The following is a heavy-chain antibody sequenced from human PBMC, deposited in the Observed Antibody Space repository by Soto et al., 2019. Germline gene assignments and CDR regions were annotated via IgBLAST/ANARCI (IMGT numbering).Heavy chain of an antibody. Sequence: HGESLKISCKGSGYSFTSYWIGWVRQMPGKGLEWMGIIYPGDSDTRYSPSFQGQVTISADKSISTAYLQWSSLKASDTAMYYCARHARCHWNYVADYWGPPTLHPLCS. J-gene: IGHJ4*02. CDR2: IYPGDSDT. CDR1: GYSFTSYW. CDR3: ARHARCHWNYVADY. D-gene: IGHD1-7*01. V-gene: IGHV5-51*01.